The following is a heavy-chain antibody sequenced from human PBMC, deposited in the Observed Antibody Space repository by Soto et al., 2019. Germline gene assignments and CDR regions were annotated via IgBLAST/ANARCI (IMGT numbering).Heavy chain of an antibody. D-gene: IGHD2-8*02. Sequence: QVHLVESGGGVVQPGRSLRLSCVASAFSFRHYAMHWVRQAPGKGLEWVAIISFDGSDKYYADSVKGRFTISRDNSKNTLYLQMNSLRVEDTAVYYCPKPFVGEGLLVSDYWGQGTLVTVSS. CDR1: AFSFRHYA. J-gene: IGHJ4*02. CDR2: ISFDGSDK. CDR3: PKPFVGEGLLVSDY. V-gene: IGHV3-30*18.